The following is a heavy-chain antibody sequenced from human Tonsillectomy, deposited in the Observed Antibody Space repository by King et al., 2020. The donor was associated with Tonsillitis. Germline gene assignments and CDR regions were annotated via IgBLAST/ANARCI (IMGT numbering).Heavy chain of an antibody. CDR2: MDYSGST. CDR3: ARQDPDDY. J-gene: IGHJ4*02. Sequence: LQLQESGPGVVKPSETLSLTCTVSGGSISSGSYDWGWIRRPPGKGLEWIWSMDYSGSTYYNPSLKSRVTISVDTSKNHFSLKLSSVTAADTAVYYCARQDPDDYWGQGTLVTVSS. V-gene: IGHV4-39*01. CDR1: GGSISSGSYD.